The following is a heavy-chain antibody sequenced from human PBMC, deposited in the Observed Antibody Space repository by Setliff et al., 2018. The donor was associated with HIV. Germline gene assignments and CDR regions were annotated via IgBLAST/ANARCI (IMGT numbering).Heavy chain of an antibody. CDR2: IYDSGTT. J-gene: IGHJ6*03. CDR1: DDSMGSNTNH. CDR3: ARGRYYYYDMDV. V-gene: IGHV4-31*11. Sequence: SETLSLTCAVSDDSMGSNTNHWGWIRQPPGKGLEWVGYIYDSGTTDHNPSLESRVTISLDTSKSHFSLRLTSVTAADTAVYYCARGRYYYYDMDVWGKGTTVTVSS.